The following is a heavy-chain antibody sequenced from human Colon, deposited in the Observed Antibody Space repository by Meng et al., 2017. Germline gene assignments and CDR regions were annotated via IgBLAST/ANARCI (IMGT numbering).Heavy chain of an antibody. CDR2: IYNSGSA. J-gene: IGHJ4*02. V-gene: IGHV4-4*02. D-gene: IGHD6-13*01. CDR1: GVCISTTNW. Sequence: QILLREAGPGLVKPSGTLSLPCAGSGVCISTTNWWTGFRQSPGKGLEWIGYIYNSGSAYYNPSLKSRVTISVDTSKNQFSLKLSSVTAADTAVYYCARGRAGELYYFDYWGLGTLVTVSS. CDR3: ARGRAGELYYFDY.